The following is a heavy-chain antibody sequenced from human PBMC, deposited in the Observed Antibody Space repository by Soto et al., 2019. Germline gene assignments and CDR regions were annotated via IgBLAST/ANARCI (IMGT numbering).Heavy chain of an antibody. Sequence: QITLKESGPPLVKPTQPLTLTCTFSGFSLTTRGVGVGWIRQPPGKALECLALIYWDDDKRYSPSLQSRLSIXXXTXXNQVVLTMTNVDPVDTATYYCAHIPNYYQYDWFDPWGQGTLVSVSS. CDR3: AHIPNYYQYDWFDP. D-gene: IGHD3-16*01. V-gene: IGHV2-5*02. CDR1: GFSLTTRGVG. J-gene: IGHJ5*02. CDR2: IYWDDDK.